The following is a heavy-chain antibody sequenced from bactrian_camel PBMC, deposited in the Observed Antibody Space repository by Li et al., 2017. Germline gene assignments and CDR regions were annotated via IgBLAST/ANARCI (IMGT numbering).Heavy chain of an antibody. J-gene: IGHJ4*01. Sequence: VQLVESGGGSVQAGGSLRLSCAASGYTYRRYCMGWFRQAPGEAREMVSTMRSSDGRISYADSVKGRFTISKDVTKDTVYLQMDDLKPEDTAVYSCHDNQCHRGWPGAYRGQGTQVTVS. CDR2: MRSSDGRI. D-gene: IGHD1*01. V-gene: IGHV3S40*01. CDR3: HDNQCHRGWPGAY. CDR1: GYTYRRYC.